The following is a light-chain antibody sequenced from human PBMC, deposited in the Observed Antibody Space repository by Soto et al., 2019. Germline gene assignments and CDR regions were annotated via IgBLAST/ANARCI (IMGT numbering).Light chain of an antibody. CDR1: SSDVGGYNF. J-gene: IGLJ1*01. V-gene: IGLV2-14*03. Sequence: QSALTQPASVSGSPGQSIAISCTGTSSDVGGYNFVSWYQQHPGEAPKLIIHDVTNRPSGVSDRFSGSKSGNTASLTISGLQADAEDDYYCCSPTDYSPRVFGSGTKLTVL. CDR2: DVT. CDR3: CSPTDYSPRV.